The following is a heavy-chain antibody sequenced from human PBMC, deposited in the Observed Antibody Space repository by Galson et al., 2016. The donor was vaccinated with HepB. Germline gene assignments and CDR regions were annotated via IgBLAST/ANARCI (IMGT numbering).Heavy chain of an antibody. CDR3: AKDMGSTNSRGHGMDV. CDR1: GFTFEDYA. V-gene: IGHV3-9*01. J-gene: IGHJ6*02. Sequence: SLRLSCAASGFTFEDYAMHWVRQAPGKGLEWVSSISWNSGSIDYADSVKGRFTISRDNAKSSLYLQMNSLRAEDAALYYCAKDMGSTNSRGHGMDVWGQGTTVTVSS. CDR2: ISWNSGSI. D-gene: IGHD2-2*01.